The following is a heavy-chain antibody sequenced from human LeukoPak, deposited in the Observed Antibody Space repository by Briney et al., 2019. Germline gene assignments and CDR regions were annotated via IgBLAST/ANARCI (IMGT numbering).Heavy chain of an antibody. CDR2: MKPNSGNT. V-gene: IGHV1-8*01. CDR1: GYTFTSYD. CDR3: ARSTSGSGSYPILYYYYYYMDV. J-gene: IGHJ6*03. Sequence: ASVKVSCKASGYTFTSYDINWVRQATGQGLEWMGWMKPNSGNTGYAQKFQGRVTMTRNTSISTAHMELSSLRSEDTAVYYCARSTSGSGSYPILYYYYYYMDVWGKGTTVTVSS. D-gene: IGHD3-10*01.